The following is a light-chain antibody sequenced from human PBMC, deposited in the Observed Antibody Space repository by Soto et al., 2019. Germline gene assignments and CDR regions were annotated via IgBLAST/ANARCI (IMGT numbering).Light chain of an antibody. Sequence: DIQMTQSPSTLSASVGDRVTITCRASQSISNWLAWYQQNPGKAPKLLIYDAYSLESGVPSRFSGSGSVTEFTLTISSLQPDEFATYYCQQYNTYSWTFGQGTKVEIK. V-gene: IGKV1-5*01. CDR2: DAY. J-gene: IGKJ1*01. CDR3: QQYNTYSWT. CDR1: QSISNW.